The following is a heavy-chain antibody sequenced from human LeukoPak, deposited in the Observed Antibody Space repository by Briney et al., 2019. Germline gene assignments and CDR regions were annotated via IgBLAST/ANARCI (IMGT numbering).Heavy chain of an antibody. V-gene: IGHV3-23*01. D-gene: IGHD3-3*01. Sequence: GGSLRLSCAASGFTFSSYAMRWVRHAPGKGLEWVSAISGSGDSTYYADSVKGRFTISRHNSKNTLSLQMHSLRAENTAVYYCAKDMTYYDFRSRYPATHNYYMDVCGEGTTVTVSS. CDR1: GFTFSSYA. CDR2: ISGSGDST. CDR3: AKDMTYYDFRSRYPATHNYYMDV. J-gene: IGHJ6*03.